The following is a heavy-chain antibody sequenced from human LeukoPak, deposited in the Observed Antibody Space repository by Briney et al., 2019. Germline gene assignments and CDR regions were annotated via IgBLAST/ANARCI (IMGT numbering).Heavy chain of an antibody. CDR2: ISYDGSNK. D-gene: IGHD6-19*01. V-gene: IGHV3-30*04. CDR1: GFTFSSYA. CDR3: AKDPMSVVAGLYFDY. Sequence: PGGSLRLSCAASGFTFSSYAMHWVRQAPGKGLEWVAVISYDGSNKYYADSVKGRFTISRDNSKNTLYLQMISLRAEDTAVYFCAKDPMSVVAGLYFDYWGQGTLVTVSS. J-gene: IGHJ4*02.